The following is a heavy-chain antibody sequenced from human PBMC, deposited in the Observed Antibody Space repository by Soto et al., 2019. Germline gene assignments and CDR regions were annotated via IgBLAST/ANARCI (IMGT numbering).Heavy chain of an antibody. CDR2: ISGSGGST. J-gene: IGHJ4*02. CDR1: GFTFSSYA. D-gene: IGHD2-2*01. Sequence: GGSLRLSCAASGFTFSSYAMSWVRQAPGKGLEWVSAISGSGGSTYYADSVKGRFTISRDNSKNTLYLQMNSLRAEDTAVYYCAKDSRYCSSTSCRRYYFDYWGQGTLVTVSS. CDR3: AKDSRYCSSTSCRRYYFDY. V-gene: IGHV3-23*01.